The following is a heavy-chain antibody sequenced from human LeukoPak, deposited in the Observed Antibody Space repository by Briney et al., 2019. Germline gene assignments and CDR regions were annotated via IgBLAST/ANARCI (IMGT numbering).Heavy chain of an antibody. D-gene: IGHD4-11*01. J-gene: IGHJ4*02. CDR1: GFTFSSYG. V-gene: IGHV3-30*03. Sequence: GGSLRLSCAVSGFTFSSYGMHWVRQAPGKGLEWVAVISYDGSNKWYADSVKGRFAISRDNSKNTLNLQVNSLRAEDTAVYYCARSTGITVTGTWYFDYWGQGTLVTVSS. CDR3: ARSTGITVTGTWYFDY. CDR2: ISYDGSNK.